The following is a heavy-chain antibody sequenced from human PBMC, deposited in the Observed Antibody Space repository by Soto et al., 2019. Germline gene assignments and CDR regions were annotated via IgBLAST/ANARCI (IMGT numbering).Heavy chain of an antibody. CDR3: ARDEQLALDY. Sequence: QVQLVESGGGVVQPGRSLRLSCAASGFTFSSYAMHWVRQAPGKGLEWVAVISYDGTNKYYEDSVKGRFTISRDNSKDTLYLQMNSLRAEDTAVYYCARDEQLALDYWGQGTLVTVSS. D-gene: IGHD6-6*01. J-gene: IGHJ4*02. V-gene: IGHV3-30-3*01. CDR1: GFTFSSYA. CDR2: ISYDGTNK.